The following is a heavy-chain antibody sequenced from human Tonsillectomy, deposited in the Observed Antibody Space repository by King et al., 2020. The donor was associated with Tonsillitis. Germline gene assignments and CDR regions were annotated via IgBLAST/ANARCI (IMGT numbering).Heavy chain of an antibody. CDR3: AREGYLHAFDI. Sequence: LQLVQSGGGLVQPGGSLRLSCAAPGFTFSSYDMHWVRQATGKGLEWVLAIGTAGDTYYPGSVKGRFTISRENAKNSLYLQMNSLRAGDTAVYYCAREGYLHAFDIWGQGTMVTVSS. V-gene: IGHV3-13*01. CDR2: IGTAGDT. CDR1: GFTFSSYD. J-gene: IGHJ3*02. D-gene: IGHD6-13*01.